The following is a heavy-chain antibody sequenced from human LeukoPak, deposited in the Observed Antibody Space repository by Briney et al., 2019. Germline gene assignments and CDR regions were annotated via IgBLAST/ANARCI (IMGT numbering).Heavy chain of an antibody. Sequence: GGSLRLSCAASGFTFSSYGMHWVRQAPGKGLEWVAFIRYDGSNKYYADSVKGRFTISRDNSKNTLYLQMNSLKTEDTAVYYCTTYRGLPFDYWGQGTLVTVSS. CDR3: TTYRGLPFDY. CDR1: GFTFSSYG. V-gene: IGHV3-30*02. D-gene: IGHD3-10*01. J-gene: IGHJ4*02. CDR2: IRYDGSNK.